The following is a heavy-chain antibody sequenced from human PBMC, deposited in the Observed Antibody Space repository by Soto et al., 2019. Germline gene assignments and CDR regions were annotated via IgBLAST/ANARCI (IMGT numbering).Heavy chain of an antibody. CDR2: ISAYNGNT. J-gene: IGHJ2*01. V-gene: IGHV1-18*01. CDR3: ARPSRPSSKAHTSWYFDL. CDR1: GYSFTSYV. Sequence: ALLNLSCKASGYSFTSYVISWLRQTPGQGLEWMGWISAYNGNTNYAQKLQGRVTVTTDTSTSTAYMELRSLRSDDTAVYYCARPSRPSSKAHTSWYFDLWGRGTLVTVSS.